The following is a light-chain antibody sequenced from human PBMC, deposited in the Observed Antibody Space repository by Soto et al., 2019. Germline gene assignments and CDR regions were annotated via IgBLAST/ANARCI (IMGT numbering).Light chain of an antibody. CDR1: QDISNY. V-gene: IGKV1-39*01. Sequence: DIQMTQSPSSLAASVGDRVTITCQASQDISNYLNWYLQKPGKAPKLLIYAASSLQSGVPSRFSGSGSGTDFTLTISSLQPEDFATYYCQQSYSTPRTFGQGTKVDIK. J-gene: IGKJ1*01. CDR2: AAS. CDR3: QQSYSTPRT.